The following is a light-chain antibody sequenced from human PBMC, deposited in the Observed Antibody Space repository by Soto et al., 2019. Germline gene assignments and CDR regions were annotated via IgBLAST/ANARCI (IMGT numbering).Light chain of an antibody. V-gene: IGKV3-20*01. CDR3: QQYARSPLT. CDR2: VAS. Sequence: EIVMTQSPSPLTSTPGERATLSCSGIQSVTSSYVAWYQQKPGQDPRLLISVASNRATGIQDRFSGSGSGTNFTLPISRLEPEDFAVYYCQQYARSPLTFGPGTKVDI. CDR1: QSVTSSY. J-gene: IGKJ3*01.